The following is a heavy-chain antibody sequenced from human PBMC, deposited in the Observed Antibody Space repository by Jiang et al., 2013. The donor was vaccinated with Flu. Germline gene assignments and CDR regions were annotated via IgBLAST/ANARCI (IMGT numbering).Heavy chain of an antibody. CDR3: ARITLDQGVITYYFDY. D-gene: IGHD3-10*01. J-gene: IGHJ4*02. Sequence: KVSCKTSGYTFTSYAIHWVRQAPGQRLEWMGWIDTGNGDTKYSQKFQGRVTISRDTSASTAYMELSSLRSEDTAVYYCARITLDQGVITYYFDYWGQGTLVTVSS. V-gene: IGHV1-3*04. CDR2: IDTGNGDT. CDR1: GYTFTSYA.